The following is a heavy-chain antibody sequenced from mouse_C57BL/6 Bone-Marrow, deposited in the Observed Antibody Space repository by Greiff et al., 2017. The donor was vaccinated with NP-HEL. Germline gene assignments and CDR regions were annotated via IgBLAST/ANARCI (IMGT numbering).Heavy chain of an antibody. CDR3: ARSPGYDWFAY. Sequence: QVQLKQPGAELVRPGSSVKLSCKASGYTFTGYWMDWVKQRPGQGLEWIGNIYPSDSDTHSNQSFKDKATLIVNKSSSTAYMQLSSLTSEDSAVYYCARSPGYDWFAYWGQGTLVTVSA. V-gene: IGHV1-61*01. CDR1: GYTFTGYW. J-gene: IGHJ3*01. CDR2: IYPSDSDT. D-gene: IGHD2-2*01.